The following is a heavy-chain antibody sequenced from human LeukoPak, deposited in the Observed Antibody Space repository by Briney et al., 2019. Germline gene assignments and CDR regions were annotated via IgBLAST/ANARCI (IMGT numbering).Heavy chain of an antibody. CDR2: IYHSGST. CDR3: ARIHGESDAFDI. CDR1: GYSISSGYY. D-gene: IGHD3-10*01. Sequence: PSETLSLTCAVSGYSISSGYYWGWIRQPPGKGLEWIGSIYHSGSTYYNPSLKSRVTISVDTSKNQFSLKLSSVTAADTAVYYCARIHGESDAFDIWGQGTMVTVSS. V-gene: IGHV4-38-2*01. J-gene: IGHJ3*02.